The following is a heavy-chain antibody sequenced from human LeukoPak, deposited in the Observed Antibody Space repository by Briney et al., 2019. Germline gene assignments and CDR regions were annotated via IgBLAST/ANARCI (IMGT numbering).Heavy chain of an antibody. CDR2: IRHDDRGK. Sequence: GGSLRLSCAASGFTFSSYSMNWVRQAPGKGLEWVAFIRHDDRGKYYADSVKGRFIISRDNSKSTVSLQMTSLRLDDTAVYYCAKCLPLFSSASDYMDVWGTGTTVIVSS. CDR1: GFTFSSYS. D-gene: IGHD6-6*01. CDR3: AKCLPLFSSASDYMDV. V-gene: IGHV3-30*02. J-gene: IGHJ6*03.